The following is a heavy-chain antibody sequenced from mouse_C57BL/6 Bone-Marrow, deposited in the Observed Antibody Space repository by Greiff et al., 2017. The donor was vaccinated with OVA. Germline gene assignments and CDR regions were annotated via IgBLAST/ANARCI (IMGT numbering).Heavy chain of an antibody. V-gene: IGHV5-12*01. J-gene: IGHJ1*03. CDR3: ARLSDGYYGYFDV. CDR2: ISNGGGST. CDR1: GFTFSDYY. D-gene: IGHD2-3*01. Sequence: EVKLMESGGGLVQPGGSLKLSCAASGFTFSDYYMYWVRQTPEKRLEWVAYISNGGGSTYYPDNVKGRFTISRDNAKNTLYLQMSRLKSEDTAMYDCARLSDGYYGYFDVWGTGTTVTVSS.